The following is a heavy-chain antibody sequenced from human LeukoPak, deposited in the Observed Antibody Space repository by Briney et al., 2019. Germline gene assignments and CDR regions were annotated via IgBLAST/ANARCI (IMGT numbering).Heavy chain of an antibody. Sequence: TGGSLRLSCAASGFTFSSYAMSWVRQAPGKGLEWVSAISGSGGSTYYADSVKGRFTISRDNSKSTLYLQMNSLRAEDTAVYYCARPPPGYSSGWDLYYFDYWGQGTLVTVSS. V-gene: IGHV3-23*01. CDR3: ARPPPGYSSGWDLYYFDY. D-gene: IGHD6-19*01. J-gene: IGHJ4*02. CDR2: ISGSGGST. CDR1: GFTFSSYA.